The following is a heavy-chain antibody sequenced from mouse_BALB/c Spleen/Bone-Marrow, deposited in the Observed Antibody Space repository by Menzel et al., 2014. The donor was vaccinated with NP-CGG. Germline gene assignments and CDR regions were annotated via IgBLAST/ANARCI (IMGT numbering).Heavy chain of an antibody. V-gene: IGHV1-20*02. Sequence: VQLQQSGPELVKPGASVKISCKASGYSFTGYFMNWVMQSHGKSPEWIGRINPYNGDTFYNQKFKGKATLTVDKSSSTAHMELRSLASEDSAVYYCARDYYDYYFDYWGQGTTLTVSS. D-gene: IGHD2-4*01. J-gene: IGHJ2*01. CDR1: GYSFTGYF. CDR3: ARDYYDYYFDY. CDR2: INPYNGDT.